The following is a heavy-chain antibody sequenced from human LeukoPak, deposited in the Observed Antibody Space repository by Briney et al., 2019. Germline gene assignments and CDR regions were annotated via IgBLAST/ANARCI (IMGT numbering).Heavy chain of an antibody. D-gene: IGHD1-7*01. CDR3: ARGELELQWGNVAFDI. CDR1: GFTFSNYG. J-gene: IGHJ3*02. V-gene: IGHV3-30*02. Sequence: GGSLRLSCAASGFTFSNYGMHWVRQAPGKGLEWVALISFDGSQKYYADSVKGRFTISRDNSKSTVYLQMNSLRVEDAAVYYCARGELELQWGNVAFDIWGQGTMVTVSS. CDR2: ISFDGSQK.